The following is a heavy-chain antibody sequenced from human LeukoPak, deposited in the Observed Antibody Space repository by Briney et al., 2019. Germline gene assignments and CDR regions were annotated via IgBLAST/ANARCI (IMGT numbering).Heavy chain of an antibody. V-gene: IGHV3-21*01. J-gene: IGHJ4*02. D-gene: IGHD3-9*01. Sequence: GGSLRLSFAASGFIFSNSAMNWVRQAPGKGLEGVSSINNDGSYIYYAGSVKGRFTISRDNAKNSLYLRLNSLRVEDTAVYYCARDPTHYLRYGYFDYWGQGTLVTVSS. CDR3: ARDPTHYLRYGYFDY. CDR2: INNDGSYI. CDR1: GFIFSNSA.